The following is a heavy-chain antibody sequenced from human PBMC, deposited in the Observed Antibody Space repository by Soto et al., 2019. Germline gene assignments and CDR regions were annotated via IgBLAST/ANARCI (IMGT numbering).Heavy chain of an antibody. CDR2: IRNDGTVK. CDR1: GFTFRSYD. J-gene: IGHJ4*02. Sequence: GGSLRLSCRASGFTFRSYDMHWVRQAPGKGLEWVAVIRNDGTVKNYGDSVNGRFTISRDNSKNTLFLEMSSPRVEDTALYYCASKTIDDFDYWGQGALVTVSS. CDR3: ASKTIDDFDY. V-gene: IGHV3-33*01. D-gene: IGHD3-3*01.